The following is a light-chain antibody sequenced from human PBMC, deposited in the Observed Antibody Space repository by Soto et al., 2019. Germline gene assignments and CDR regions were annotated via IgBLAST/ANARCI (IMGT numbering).Light chain of an antibody. Sequence: LVRMQSRAPRSASLGKRATLPSWASQTVSSSYLAWYQQKPGQAPRLLIYGASSRATGIPDRFSGSGSGTDFTLTISRLEPEDFAVYYCQQYGSSPLTFGGGTKVDIK. CDR1: QTVSSSY. CDR3: QQYGSSPLT. J-gene: IGKJ4*01. CDR2: GAS. V-gene: IGKV3-20*01.